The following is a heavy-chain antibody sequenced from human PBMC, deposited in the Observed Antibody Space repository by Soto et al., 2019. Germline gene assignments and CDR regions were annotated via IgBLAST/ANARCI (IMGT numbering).Heavy chain of an antibody. CDR1: GGSFSGYY. J-gene: IGHJ6*02. V-gene: IGHV4-34*01. CDR2: INHSGST. Sequence: LSLTCAVYGGSFSGYYWSWIRQPPGKGLEWIGEINHSGSTNYNPSLKSRVTISVDTSKNQFSLKLSSVTAADTAVYYCARIRGNKSCYYSYRRIYYRISVWGQGTTVTGSS. D-gene: IGHD3-3*01. CDR3: ARIRGNKSCYYSYRRIYYRISV.